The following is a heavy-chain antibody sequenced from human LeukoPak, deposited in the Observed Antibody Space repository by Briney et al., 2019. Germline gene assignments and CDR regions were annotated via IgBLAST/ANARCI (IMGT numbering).Heavy chain of an antibody. CDR1: GFNLSVHG. D-gene: IGHD2-21*02. CDR3: ARAKGDLIDY. V-gene: IGHV3-33*01. J-gene: IGHJ4*02. CDR2: MWHDGSNK. Sequence: GRSLRLSCTASGFNLSVHGMHWVRQAPGKGLEWVAVMWHDGSNKHYADSVKGRCTMSRDKSKNTLYLEMNSLRGEDTAVYYCARAKGDLIDYWGQGTMVIVSS.